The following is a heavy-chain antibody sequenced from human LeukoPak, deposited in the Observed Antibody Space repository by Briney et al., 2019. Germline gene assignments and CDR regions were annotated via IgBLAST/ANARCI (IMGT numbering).Heavy chain of an antibody. J-gene: IGHJ3*02. Sequence: SETLSLTCTVSGGSISSYYWSWIRQPPGKGLEWIGYIYYSGSTNYNPSLKSRVTISVDTSKNQFSLKLSSVTAADTAVYYCASAEDSSGTDAFDIWGQGTMVTVSS. V-gene: IGHV4-59*01. CDR1: GGSISSYY. CDR3: ASAEDSSGTDAFDI. CDR2: IYYSGST. D-gene: IGHD3-22*01.